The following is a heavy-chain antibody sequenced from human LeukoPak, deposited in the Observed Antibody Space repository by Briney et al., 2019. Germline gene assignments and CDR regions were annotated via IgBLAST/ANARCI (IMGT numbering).Heavy chain of an antibody. Sequence: SETLSLTCTVSGGSISSYYWSSIRQPPGKGLEWIGYIYYSGSTNYNPSLKSQVTISIDTSKNQFSLKLSSVTAADTAVYYCARGGSSGWVDYWGQGTLVTVSS. V-gene: IGHV4-59*01. CDR1: GGSISSYY. CDR2: IYYSGST. CDR3: ARGGSSGWVDY. J-gene: IGHJ4*02. D-gene: IGHD6-19*01.